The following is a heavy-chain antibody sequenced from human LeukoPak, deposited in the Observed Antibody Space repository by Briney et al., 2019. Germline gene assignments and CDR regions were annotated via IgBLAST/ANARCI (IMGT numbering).Heavy chain of an antibody. V-gene: IGHV4-34*01. CDR3: ARGQVRGSSWYSPHPRPNDAFDI. D-gene: IGHD6-13*01. J-gene: IGHJ3*02. Sequence: PSETLSLTCAVYGGSFSGYYWSWIRQPPGKGLEWIGEINHSGSTNYNPSLKSRVTISVGTSKNQFSLKLSSVTAADTAVYYCARGQVRGSSWYSPHPRPNDAFDIWGQGTMVTVSS. CDR1: GGSFSGYY. CDR2: INHSGST.